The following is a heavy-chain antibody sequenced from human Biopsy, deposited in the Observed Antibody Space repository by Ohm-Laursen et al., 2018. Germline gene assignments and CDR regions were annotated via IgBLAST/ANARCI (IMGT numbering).Heavy chain of an antibody. Sequence: SLRLSCSASGVTLSGYSMHWVRQAPGKGLEWVSGISWNSGIKDYADSVRGRFAISRDNAKNSLYLQMSSLSSEDTALYYCTKARGRFLEWVDPFDFWGQGTMVTVSS. V-gene: IGHV3-9*01. CDR1: GVTLSGYS. D-gene: IGHD3-3*01. J-gene: IGHJ3*01. CDR2: ISWNSGIK. CDR3: TKARGRFLEWVDPFDF.